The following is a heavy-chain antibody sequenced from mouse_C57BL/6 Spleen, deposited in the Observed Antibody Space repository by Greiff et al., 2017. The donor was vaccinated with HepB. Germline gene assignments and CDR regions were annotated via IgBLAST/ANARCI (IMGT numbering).Heavy chain of an antibody. D-gene: IGHD1-1*01. CDR3: ARIPLDYYGSMRDFDY. V-gene: IGHV1-9*01. Sequence: VQLQESGAELMKPGASVKLSCKATGYTFTGYWIEWVKQRPGHGLEWIGEILPGSGSTNYNEKFKGKATFTADTSSNTAYMQLSSLTTEDSAIYYCARIPLDYYGSMRDFDYWGQGTTLTVSS. J-gene: IGHJ2*01. CDR1: GYTFTGYW. CDR2: ILPGSGST.